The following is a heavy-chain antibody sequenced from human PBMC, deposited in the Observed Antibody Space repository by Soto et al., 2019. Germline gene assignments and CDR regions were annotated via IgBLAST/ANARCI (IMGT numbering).Heavy chain of an antibody. D-gene: IGHD5-12*01. CDR2: IGGTGNNI. CDR1: GFTFGNYA. J-gene: IGHJ4*02. Sequence: PGGSLRLSCAASGFTFGNYAMSWVRQAPGKGLQWVSAIGGTGNNIYYADSVKGRFIISRDKSKNTLYLQMNSLRAEDTAVYYCAKVKKAIQQWLVYFDYWGQGTLVTVSS. CDR3: AKVKKAIQQWLVYFDY. V-gene: IGHV3-23*01.